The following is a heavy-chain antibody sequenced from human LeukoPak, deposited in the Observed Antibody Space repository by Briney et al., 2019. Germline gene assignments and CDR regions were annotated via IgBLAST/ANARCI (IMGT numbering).Heavy chain of an antibody. D-gene: IGHD2-2*01. CDR2: TCSTRTYI. V-gene: IGHV3-21*01. CDR3: ARGFGGYCSSTSCLVTIDY. CDR1: GFTFGSYT. Sequence: GGSLRPSCAASGFTFGSYTMNWVRQAPGKGPEWVSSTCSTRTYICYADSVKGRFTISRDNAKNSVYLQMDSLRAEDTAVYYCARGFGGYCSSTSCLVTIDYWGQGIPVTVSS. J-gene: IGHJ4*02.